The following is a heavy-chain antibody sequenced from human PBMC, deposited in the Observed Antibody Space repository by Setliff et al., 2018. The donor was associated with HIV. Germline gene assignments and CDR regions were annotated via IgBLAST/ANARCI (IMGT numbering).Heavy chain of an antibody. J-gene: IGHJ5*02. V-gene: IGHV4-39*01. CDR1: GGSISNNNYY. CDR3: AGFSGGSFDP. CDR2: IYYSGTT. Sequence: KPSETLSLTCTVSGGSISNNNYYWGWIRQPPGKGLEWIGSIYYSGTTYYNSSLKSRVTISIDTSKNQFSLKLSSVTAADTAVCYCAGFSGGSFDPWGQGTLVTVSS. D-gene: IGHD2-15*01.